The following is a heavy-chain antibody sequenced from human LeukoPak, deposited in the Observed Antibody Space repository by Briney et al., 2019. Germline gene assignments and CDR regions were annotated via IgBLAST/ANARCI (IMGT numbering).Heavy chain of an antibody. D-gene: IGHD3-22*01. CDR3: ARRNHYESKETDY. Sequence: GGSLRLSCAASGFTFSSYAMHWVRQAPGKGLEWVALISYDGSNKYYADSVKGRFTISRDNSKNTLYLQMNSLRAEDTTVYYCARRNHYESKETDYWGQGTLVTVSS. CDR1: GFTFSSYA. V-gene: IGHV3-30*04. J-gene: IGHJ4*02. CDR2: ISYDGSNK.